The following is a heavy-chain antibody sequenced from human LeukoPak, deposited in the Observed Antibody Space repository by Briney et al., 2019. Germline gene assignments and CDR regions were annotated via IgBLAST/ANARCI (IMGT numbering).Heavy chain of an antibody. Sequence: GGSLRLSCAISAFTFSKYDMNWVRQAPGKGLEWVSSISSSSSYIYYADSVKGRFTISRDSAKNSLYLQMNSLRAEDTAVYYCAREDTSYYYGMDVWGQGTTVTVSS. CDR1: AFTFSKYD. CDR2: ISSSSSYI. CDR3: AREDTSYYYGMDV. J-gene: IGHJ6*02. V-gene: IGHV3-21*01.